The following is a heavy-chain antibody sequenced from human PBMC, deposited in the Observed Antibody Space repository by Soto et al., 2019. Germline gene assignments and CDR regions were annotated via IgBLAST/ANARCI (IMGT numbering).Heavy chain of an antibody. Sequence: SQTLSLTCAISGDSVSSNSAAWNWIRQSPSRGLEWLGRTYYRSKWYNDYAVSVKSRITINPDTSKNQFSLQLNSVTPEDTAVYYCARARYRDYDYVWGSSRPNWFYPWGQGTLVTVYS. CDR1: GDSVSSNSAA. CDR2: TYYRSKWYN. J-gene: IGHJ5*02. CDR3: ARARYRDYDYVWGSSRPNWFYP. D-gene: IGHD3-16*01. V-gene: IGHV6-1*01.